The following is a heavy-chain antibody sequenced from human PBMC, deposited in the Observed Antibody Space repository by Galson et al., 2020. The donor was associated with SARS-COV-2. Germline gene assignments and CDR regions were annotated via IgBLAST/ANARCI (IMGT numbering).Heavy chain of an antibody. Sequence: ETSETLSLTCSVSGGSVSGSAYYWSWIRQPPTKGLEWIGSVYFGGNTYYNPSLKSRLSISIDTSNKLFSLSLRSVTAADTAVYYGARLREYQQVFDYWGQGALVTVSS. J-gene: IGHJ4*02. CDR2: VYFGGNT. D-gene: IGHD2-2*01. CDR1: GGSVSGSAYY. V-gene: IGHV4-39*01. CDR3: ARLREYQQVFDY.